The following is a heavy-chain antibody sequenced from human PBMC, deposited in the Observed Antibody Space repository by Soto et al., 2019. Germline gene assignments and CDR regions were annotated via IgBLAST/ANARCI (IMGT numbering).Heavy chain of an antibody. V-gene: IGHV3-33*01. CDR2: IWYDGSNK. CDR1: GFTFSSYG. Sequence: HPGGSLRLSCAASGFTFSSYGMHWVRQAPGRGLEWVAVIWYDGSNKYYAVSVKGRFTISRDNSKNTLYLQMNSLRAEDTAVYYCARVHRSVTSYYYYYGMDVWGQGTTVTVAS. J-gene: IGHJ6*02. D-gene: IGHD4-17*01. CDR3: ARVHRSVTSYYYYYGMDV.